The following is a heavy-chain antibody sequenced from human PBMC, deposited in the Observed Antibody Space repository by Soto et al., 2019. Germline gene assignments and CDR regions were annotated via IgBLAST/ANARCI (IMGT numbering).Heavy chain of an antibody. J-gene: IGHJ3*02. D-gene: IGHD2-21*01. CDR3: ARYSFKHRGTFDI. CDR2: ISYDGSNK. CDR1: GFTFSSYA. Sequence: QVQLVESGGGVVQPGRSLRLSCAASGFTFSSYAMHWVRQAPGKGLEWVAVISYDGSNKYYADSVKGRFTISRDNSKNTLYLQMNSLRAEDTAVYYCARYSFKHRGTFDIWGQGTMVTVSS. V-gene: IGHV3-30-3*01.